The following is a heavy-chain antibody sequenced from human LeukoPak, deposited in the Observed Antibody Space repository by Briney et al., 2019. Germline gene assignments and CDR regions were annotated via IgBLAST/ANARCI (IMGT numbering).Heavy chain of an antibody. CDR3: ASYTMVRGVDY. J-gene: IGHJ4*02. CDR2: IYTSGST. CDR1: GGSISSGSYY. Sequence: TLSLTCTVSGGSISSGSYYWSWIRQPAGKGLEWIGRIYTSGSTNYNPSLKSRVTISVDTSKNQFSLKLSSVTAADTAVYYCASYTMVRGVDYWGQGTLVTVSS. V-gene: IGHV4-61*02. D-gene: IGHD3-10*01.